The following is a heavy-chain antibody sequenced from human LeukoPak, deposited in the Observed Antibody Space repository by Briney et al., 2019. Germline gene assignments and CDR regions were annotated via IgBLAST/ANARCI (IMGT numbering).Heavy chain of an antibody. J-gene: IGHJ4*02. CDR1: GGTFSNYT. CDR2: IIPILGIA. Sequence: SVKVSCKASGGTFSNYTISWVRQAPGQGLEWMGRIIPILGIANYAQKFQGRVTITADKSTSTAYMELSSLRSEDTAVYYCARDHEDSSGYYYQFDYWGQGTLVTVSS. V-gene: IGHV1-69*04. D-gene: IGHD3-22*01. CDR3: ARDHEDSSGYYYQFDY.